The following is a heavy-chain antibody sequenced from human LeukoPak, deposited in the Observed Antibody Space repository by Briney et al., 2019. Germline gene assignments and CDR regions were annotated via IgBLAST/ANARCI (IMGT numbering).Heavy chain of an antibody. CDR3: ARDRANGDYPSLEIDY. CDR2: ISYDGSNK. Sequence: PGGSLRLSCAASGFTFSSYAMHWVRQAPGKGLEWVAVISYDGSNKYYADSVKGRFTISRDNSKNTLYLQMNSLRAEDTAVYYCARDRANGDYPSLEIDYWGQGTLVTVSS. J-gene: IGHJ4*02. V-gene: IGHV3-30-3*01. D-gene: IGHD4-17*01. CDR1: GFTFSSYA.